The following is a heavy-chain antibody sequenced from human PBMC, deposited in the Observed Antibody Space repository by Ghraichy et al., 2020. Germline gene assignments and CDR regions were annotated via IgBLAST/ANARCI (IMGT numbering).Heavy chain of an antibody. Sequence: ASVKVSCKASGYTFTSYDINWVRQAPGQGLEWMGWMNPKSGDTGYAQNFQGRVTMTRDTSMRTAYMELSSLGSEDTAVYYCARGRLPSSTPTYGLDVWGQGTTVTVSS. J-gene: IGHJ6*02. CDR2: MNPKSGDT. CDR3: ARGRLPSSTPTYGLDV. V-gene: IGHV1-8*01. CDR1: GYTFTSYD. D-gene: IGHD2-2*01.